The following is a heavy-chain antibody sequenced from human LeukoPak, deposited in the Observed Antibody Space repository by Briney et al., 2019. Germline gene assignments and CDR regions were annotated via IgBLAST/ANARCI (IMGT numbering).Heavy chain of an antibody. V-gene: IGHV5-51*01. Sequence: GESLKISCKGSGYLFTSYSIAWVRQMPGKGLEWMGVIYPYDSEIRYSPSFQGQVTISADKSISNAYLQWSSLKASDTAMYYCARPNWARRYFDYWGQGTLVTVSS. CDR3: ARPNWARRYFDY. CDR2: IYPYDSEI. CDR1: GYLFTSYS. D-gene: IGHD7-27*01. J-gene: IGHJ4*02.